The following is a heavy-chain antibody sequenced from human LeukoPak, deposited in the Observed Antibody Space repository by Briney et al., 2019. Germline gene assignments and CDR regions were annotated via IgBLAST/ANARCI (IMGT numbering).Heavy chain of an antibody. CDR3: ATSSEGSGYRYDAFDI. J-gene: IGHJ3*02. Sequence: ASVKVSCKVSGYTLTELSMHWVRQAPGKGLEWMGGFDPEDGETIYAQKFQGRVTMTEDTSTDTAYMELSSLRSEGTAVYYCATSSEGSGYRYDAFDIWGQGTMVTVSS. CDR1: GYTLTELS. D-gene: IGHD3-22*01. V-gene: IGHV1-24*01. CDR2: FDPEDGET.